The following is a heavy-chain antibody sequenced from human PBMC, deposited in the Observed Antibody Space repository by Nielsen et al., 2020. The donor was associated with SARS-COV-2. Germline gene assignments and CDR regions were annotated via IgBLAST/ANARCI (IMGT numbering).Heavy chain of an antibody. V-gene: IGHV4-59*13. D-gene: IGHD6-13*01. CDR1: GGSIGSYY. J-gene: IGHJ4*02. Sequence: SETLSLTCTVFGGSIGSYYWSWIRQPPGKGLEWIGHIFNTGSTSYNPSLRSRVTILVDTSKNHFSLKLTSVTAADTAVYYCARDRWQQLVPTYWGQGTLATVSS. CDR3: ARDRWQQLVPTY. CDR2: IFNTGST.